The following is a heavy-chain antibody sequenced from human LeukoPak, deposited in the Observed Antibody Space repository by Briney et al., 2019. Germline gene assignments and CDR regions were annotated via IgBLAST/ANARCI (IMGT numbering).Heavy chain of an antibody. V-gene: IGHV4-59*01. J-gene: IGHJ4*02. CDR2: IYYSGSP. CDR3: ARGGYSRGNFDY. CDR1: GGSISSYY. D-gene: IGHD4-23*01. Sequence: SETLSLTCTVSGGSISSYYWSWIRQPPGKGLEWIGYIYYSGSPNYDPSLKSRVTISVDTSKNQFSLRLSSVTAADTAVYYCARGGYSRGNFDYWGQGALVTVSS.